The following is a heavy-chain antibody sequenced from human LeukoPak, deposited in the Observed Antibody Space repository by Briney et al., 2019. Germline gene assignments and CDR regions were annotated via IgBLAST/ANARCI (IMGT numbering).Heavy chain of an antibody. V-gene: IGHV1-18*01. Sequence: AASVKVSCKASGYTFTSYGISWVRQAPGQGLEWMGWISAYDGNTNYAQKLQGRVTMTTDTSTSTAYMELRSLRSDDTAVYYCARDSPVLRYLDWLLPLDYWGQGTLVTVSS. J-gene: IGHJ4*02. CDR3: ARDSPVLRYLDWLLPLDY. CDR2: ISAYDGNT. CDR1: GYTFTSYG. D-gene: IGHD3-9*01.